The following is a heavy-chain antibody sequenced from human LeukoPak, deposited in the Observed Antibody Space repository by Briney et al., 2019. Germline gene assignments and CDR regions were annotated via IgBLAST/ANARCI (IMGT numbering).Heavy chain of an antibody. CDR1: GLTFSSHA. J-gene: IGHJ4*02. D-gene: IGHD1-26*01. Sequence: GGSLRLSCVASGLTFSSHAMTWVRQTPGKGLEWVSGITGSGGSTYHAESVKGRFTISRDNSKNTLYLQMNNQRAEDTAVYYCASRPPSETYFAVFDYWGQGTLVTVSS. CDR2: ITGSGGST. V-gene: IGHV3-23*01. CDR3: ASRPPSETYFAVFDY.